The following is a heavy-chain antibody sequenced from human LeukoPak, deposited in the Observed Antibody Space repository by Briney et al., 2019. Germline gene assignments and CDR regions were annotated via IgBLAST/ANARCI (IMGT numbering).Heavy chain of an antibody. V-gene: IGHV3-7*03. Sequence: GGSLRLSCTASGFTFNDYYMSWIRQAPGKGLEWVASIKHDGGEKFYVDSVKGRFTISRDDAKDSLFLQMNSLRAEDTAVYYCARDRDSSGSWEVNFDHWGQGTLVTVSS. CDR2: IKHDGGEK. CDR1: GFTFNDYY. J-gene: IGHJ4*02. D-gene: IGHD6-13*01. CDR3: ARDRDSSGSWEVNFDH.